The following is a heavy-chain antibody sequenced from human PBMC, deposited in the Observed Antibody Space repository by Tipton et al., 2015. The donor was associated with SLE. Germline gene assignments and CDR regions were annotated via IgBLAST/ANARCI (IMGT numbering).Heavy chain of an antibody. V-gene: IGHV4-39*07. J-gene: IGHJ3*02. D-gene: IGHD6-13*01. CDR2: IYYSGST. CDR1: GGSISSSSYY. Sequence: TLSLTCTVSGGSISSSSYYWGWIRQPPGKGLEWIGRIYYSGSTYYNPSLKSRVTISVDTSKNQFSLKLSSVTAADTAVYYCARDSTVAAAGYNEAFDIWGQGTMVTVSS. CDR3: ARDSTVAAAGYNEAFDI.